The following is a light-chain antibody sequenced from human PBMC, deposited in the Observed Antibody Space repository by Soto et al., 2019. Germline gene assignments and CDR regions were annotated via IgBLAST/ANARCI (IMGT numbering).Light chain of an antibody. CDR1: QGIGES. V-gene: IGKV3D-15*01. CDR3: QQRSNWPLT. J-gene: IGKJ4*01. Sequence: EVLLTQSPATLSVSPGESATLSCRASQGIGESLAWYQHKPGQAPRLLIYDTSDRATGIPARFSGSGSGPEFTLTISSLRSEDFALYYCQQRSNWPLTFGRGTKVDNK. CDR2: DTS.